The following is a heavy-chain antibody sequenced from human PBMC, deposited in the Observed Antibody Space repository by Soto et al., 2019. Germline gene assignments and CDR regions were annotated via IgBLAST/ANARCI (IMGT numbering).Heavy chain of an antibody. Sequence: GGSLRLSCAASGFTFSSYSMNWVRQAPGKGLEWVSYISSSSSTIYYADSVKGRFTISRDNAKNSLYLQMNSLRDEDTAVYYCARFYYDSSGYYWYFDLWGRGTLVTVSS. CDR3: ARFYYDSSGYYWYFDL. D-gene: IGHD3-22*01. CDR1: GFTFSSYS. CDR2: ISSSSSTI. V-gene: IGHV3-48*02. J-gene: IGHJ2*01.